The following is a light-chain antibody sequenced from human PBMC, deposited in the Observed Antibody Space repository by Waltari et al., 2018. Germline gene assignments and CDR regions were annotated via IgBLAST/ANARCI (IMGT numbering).Light chain of an antibody. Sequence: DIQLTQSPSTLSASVGDRVTITCRASESITDWLAWYQQRPGQAPNLLIYKASTLQSGVPPRFSGSGSGTEFTLTISSLQPDDFGTYYCQQYNNYPKTFGHGTKVEIK. CDR3: QQYNNYPKT. CDR2: KAS. J-gene: IGKJ1*01. CDR1: ESITDW. V-gene: IGKV1-5*03.